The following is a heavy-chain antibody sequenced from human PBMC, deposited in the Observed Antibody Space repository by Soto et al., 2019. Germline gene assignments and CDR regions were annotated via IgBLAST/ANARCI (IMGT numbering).Heavy chain of an antibody. CDR1: GYSFTSYW. Sequence: GESLKISCKGSGYSFTSYWSGWVRQMPGKGLEWMGIIYPGDSDTRYSPSFQGQVTISADKSISTAYLQWSSLKASDTAMYYCARLGYYDFWSGYHYYYYYGMDVWGQGTTVTVSS. CDR2: IYPGDSDT. J-gene: IGHJ6*02. CDR3: ARLGYYDFWSGYHYYYYYGMDV. V-gene: IGHV5-51*01. D-gene: IGHD3-3*01.